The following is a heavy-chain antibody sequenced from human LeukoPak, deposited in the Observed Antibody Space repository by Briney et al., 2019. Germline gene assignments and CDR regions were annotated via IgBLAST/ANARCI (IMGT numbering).Heavy chain of an antibody. CDR2: IGSGGYT. Sequence: GGSLRLSCIASGFTLCNYDMTWVRQTPGKGLEYVSSIGSGGYTFYAGSVKGRFSISRDISQNTVYLQMNSLRAEDTAMYFCAKNLPGASYYFDFWGQGTLVTVSS. J-gene: IGHJ4*02. V-gene: IGHV3-23*01. CDR1: GFTLCNYD. CDR3: AKNLPGASYYFDF. D-gene: IGHD7-27*01.